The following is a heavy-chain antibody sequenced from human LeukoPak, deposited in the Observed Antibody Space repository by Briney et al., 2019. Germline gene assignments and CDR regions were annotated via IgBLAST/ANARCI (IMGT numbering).Heavy chain of an antibody. CDR3: ARRGNPPHSWFDP. V-gene: IGHV1-69*04. J-gene: IGHJ5*02. Sequence: ASVKVSCKASGGTFSSYAISWVRQAPGQGLEWMGRIIPILGIANYAQKFQGRVTITADKSTSTAYMELSSLRSEDTAVYYCARRGNPPHSWFDPGGQGTLVPVSS. CDR2: IIPILGIA. CDR1: GGTFSSYA. D-gene: IGHD4-23*01.